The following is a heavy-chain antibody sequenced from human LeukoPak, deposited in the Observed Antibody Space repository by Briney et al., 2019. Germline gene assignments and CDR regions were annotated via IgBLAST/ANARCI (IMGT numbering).Heavy chain of an antibody. D-gene: IGHD3-10*01. Sequence: LSLSCVASGFSVGAYAMSWVRQAPGKGLEWLSSFSGRPRSTYYADSVRGRYTISTDNSKNTLYLQMNSLRAEDTAVYFCAKRGIVIRAVIIVGFHKEAYYFDYWGQGALVTVSS. CDR2: FSGRPRST. CDR3: AKRGIVIRAVIIVGFHKEAYYFDY. CDR1: GFSVGAYA. J-gene: IGHJ4*02. V-gene: IGHV3-23*01.